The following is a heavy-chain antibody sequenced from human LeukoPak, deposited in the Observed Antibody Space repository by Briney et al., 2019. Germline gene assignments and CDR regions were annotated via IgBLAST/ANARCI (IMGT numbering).Heavy chain of an antibody. CDR2: IYYSGST. D-gene: IGHD2-15*01. V-gene: IGHV4-39*01. J-gene: IGHJ4*02. Sequence: KPSETLSLTCTVSGGSISSSSYYWGWIRQSPGKGLEWIGSIYYSGSTYNNPSLKSRVTISVDTSKNQFSLKLSSVTAADTAVYYCASPYCSGGSCLPYFDYWGQGTLVTVSS. CDR3: ASPYCSGGSCLPYFDY. CDR1: GGSISSSSYY.